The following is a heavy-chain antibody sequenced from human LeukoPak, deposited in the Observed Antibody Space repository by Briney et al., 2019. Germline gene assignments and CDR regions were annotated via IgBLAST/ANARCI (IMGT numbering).Heavy chain of an antibody. CDR3: ARDSSRFLDY. Sequence: PSETLSLTCTVSGGSISSSSYYWGWIRQPPGKGLEWIGSIYYSGSTYYNPSLKSRVTIPVDTSKNQFSLKLSSVTAADTAVYYCARDSSRFLDYWGQGTLVTVSS. CDR2: IYYSGST. CDR1: GGSISSSSYY. D-gene: IGHD2-2*01. J-gene: IGHJ4*02. V-gene: IGHV4-39*07.